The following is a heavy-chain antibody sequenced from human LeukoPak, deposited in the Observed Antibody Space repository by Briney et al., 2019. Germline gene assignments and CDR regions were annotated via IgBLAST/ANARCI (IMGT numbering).Heavy chain of an antibody. D-gene: IGHD6-19*01. CDR3: ARARARRSGCPRGEFDY. Sequence: QTGGSLRLSCTASGFIFSGSWMAWIRQAPGKGLEWVAIIKKDGSEKYYVDSMKGRFTISRDNAKNSLFLQMNSLRAEDTAVYYCARARARRSGCPRGEFDYWGQGTLVTVSS. J-gene: IGHJ4*02. CDR1: GFIFSGSW. V-gene: IGHV3-7*03. CDR2: IKKDGSEK.